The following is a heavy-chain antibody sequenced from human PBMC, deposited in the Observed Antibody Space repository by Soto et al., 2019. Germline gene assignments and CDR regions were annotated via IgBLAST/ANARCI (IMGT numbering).Heavy chain of an antibody. J-gene: IGHJ4*02. CDR3: ERVGGEGLD. CDR1: GFTFSSYR. D-gene: IGHD3-16*01. V-gene: IGHV3-21*01. Sequence: EVQLVESGGGLVKPGGSLRLSCAASGFTFSSYRMNWVRQAPGKGLEWVSSISSSSSYIYYSDSVTGRFTLSIDNAKNSLYMQMNSLRAEYTAVYYCERVGGEGLDWGQGTLVTVSS. CDR2: ISSSSSYI.